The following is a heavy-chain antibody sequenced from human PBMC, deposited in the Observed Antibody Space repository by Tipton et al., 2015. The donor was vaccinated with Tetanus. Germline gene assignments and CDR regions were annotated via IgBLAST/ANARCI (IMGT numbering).Heavy chain of an antibody. CDR3: ARGLPREPFYLDY. Sequence: TLSLTCTVSGASINAGGYLWTWVRQHPGKGLEWIGHIYYTDYTSYTPSLDSRVRTSVNTSKNFFSLRLTSVTAADTAVYFCARGLPREPFYLDYWGQGQQVIVSS. CDR2: IYYTDYT. J-gene: IGHJ4*02. D-gene: IGHD1-26*01. V-gene: IGHV4-31*03. CDR1: GASINAGGYL.